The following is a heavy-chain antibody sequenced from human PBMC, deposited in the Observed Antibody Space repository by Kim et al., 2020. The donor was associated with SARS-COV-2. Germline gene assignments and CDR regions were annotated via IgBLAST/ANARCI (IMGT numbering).Heavy chain of an antibody. CDR1: GYSFPDHW. D-gene: IGHD2-2*01. Sequence: GESLKISCEASGYSFPDHWIGWVRQRPGKGLEWMGIVHPVDSATRYGPSFQGQVTISADRSTNTVYLQWSSLKASDTAVYYCARQPVAASYTDSWGQGTLVTVSS. V-gene: IGHV5-51*01. CDR3: ARQPVAASYTDS. CDR2: VHPVDSAT. J-gene: IGHJ5*01.